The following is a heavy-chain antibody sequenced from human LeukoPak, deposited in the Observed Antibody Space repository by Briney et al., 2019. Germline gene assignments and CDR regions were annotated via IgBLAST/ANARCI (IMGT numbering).Heavy chain of an antibody. V-gene: IGHV3-30*18. Sequence: SGGSLRLSCAASGFTFSSYGMHWVRQAPGKGLEWVAVISYDGSNKYYADSVKGRFTISRDNSKNTLYLQMNSLRAEDTAVYYCAKHGELGWFDPWGQGTLVTVSS. CDR3: AKHGELGWFDP. J-gene: IGHJ5*02. CDR1: GFTFSSYG. D-gene: IGHD2-21*01. CDR2: ISYDGSNK.